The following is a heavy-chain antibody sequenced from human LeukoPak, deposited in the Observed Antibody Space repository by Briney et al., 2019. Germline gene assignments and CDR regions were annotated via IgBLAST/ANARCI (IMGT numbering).Heavy chain of an antibody. D-gene: IGHD4-17*01. CDR1: GFTFSSYS. CDR3: VRLFGGVTTFDY. Sequence: GGSLRLSCAASGFTFSSYSMNWVRQAPGKGLDWVASINQDGSAEYYVDSVRGRFTISRDNAKNSLYLQVNSLRVDDTAVYYCVRLFGGVTTFDYWGQGTLVTVSS. V-gene: IGHV3-7*01. CDR2: INQDGSAE. J-gene: IGHJ4*02.